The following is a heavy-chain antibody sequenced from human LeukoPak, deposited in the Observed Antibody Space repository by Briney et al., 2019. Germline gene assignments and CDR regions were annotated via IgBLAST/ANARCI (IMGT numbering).Heavy chain of an antibody. J-gene: IGHJ4*02. V-gene: IGHV3-23*01. CDR2: ISGSGGST. CDR1: GFTFSSYS. Sequence: GGSLRLSCAASGFTFSSYSMNWVRQAPGKGLEWVSAISGSGGSTYYADSVKGRFTISRDNSKNTLYLQMNSLRAEDTAVYYCAKDHVTRYYDSSGYYDYWGQGTLVTVSS. CDR3: AKDHVTRYYDSSGYYDY. D-gene: IGHD3-22*01.